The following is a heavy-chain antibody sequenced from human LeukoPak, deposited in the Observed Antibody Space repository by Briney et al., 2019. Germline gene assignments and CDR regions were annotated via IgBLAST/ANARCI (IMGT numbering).Heavy chain of an antibody. V-gene: IGHV3-23*01. D-gene: IGHD3-9*01. J-gene: IGHJ6*03. CDR3: AKIYFDYRRVYYYYSYYMDV. CDR1: GFTFSSYG. CDR2: ISGSGGST. Sequence: PGGSLRLSCAASGFTFSSYGMNWVRQAPGKGLEWVSSISGSGGSTFYADSVKGRFTISRDNSKNTLYLQMNSLRAEDTAIYYCAKIYFDYRRVYYYYSYYMDVWGKGTTVTISS.